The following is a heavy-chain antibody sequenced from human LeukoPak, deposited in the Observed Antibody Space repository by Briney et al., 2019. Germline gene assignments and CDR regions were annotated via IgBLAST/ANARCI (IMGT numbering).Heavy chain of an antibody. CDR2: IRYDGIHE. V-gene: IGHV3-30*02. D-gene: IGHD3-10*01. CDR1: GFTFSSYG. Sequence: GGSLRLSCSSSGFTFSSYGFHWVRQAPGKGLEWLAFIRYDGIHEFYADSVKGRFTISRDNSKNTLYLQMNSLRAEDTAVYYCARVRGEFQVYYYYMDVWGKGTTVTVSS. CDR3: ARVRGEFQVYYYYMDV. J-gene: IGHJ6*03.